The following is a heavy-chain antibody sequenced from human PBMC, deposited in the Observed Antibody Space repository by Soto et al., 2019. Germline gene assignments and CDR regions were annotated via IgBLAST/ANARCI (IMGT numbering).Heavy chain of an antibody. CDR3: ARERKLWFGELSVGGPSYYYYYGMDV. CDR2: INHSGST. Sequence: PSETLSLTCAVYGGSFSGYYWSWIRQPPGKWLDWIGEINHSGSTNYNPSLKSRVTISVDTSKNQFSLKLSSVTAADTAVYYCARERKLWFGELSVGGPSYYYYYGMDVWGQGTTVTVSS. V-gene: IGHV4-34*01. J-gene: IGHJ6*02. CDR1: GGSFSGYY. D-gene: IGHD3-10*01.